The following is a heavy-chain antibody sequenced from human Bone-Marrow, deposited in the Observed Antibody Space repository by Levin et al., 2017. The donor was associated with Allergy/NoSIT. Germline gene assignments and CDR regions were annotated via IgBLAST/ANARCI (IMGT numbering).Heavy chain of an antibody. J-gene: IGHJ3*01. CDR3: ARGTFHGASDALDV. V-gene: IGHV4-31*03. CDR2: ISYIGST. Sequence: SETLSLTCTVSGGSISGGGYYWCWIRQHPGKGLEWIGCISYIGSTHYNPSLKSRVTISADTSAKQFSLKMGSVTAADTAVFYCARGTFHGASDALDVLGQGTIVTVSS. D-gene: IGHD1/OR15-1a*01. CDR1: GGSISGGGYY.